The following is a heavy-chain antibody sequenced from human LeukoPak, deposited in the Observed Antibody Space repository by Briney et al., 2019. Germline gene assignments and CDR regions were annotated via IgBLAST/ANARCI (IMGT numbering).Heavy chain of an antibody. V-gene: IGHV3-23*01. D-gene: IGHD2-2*01. J-gene: IGHJ4*02. CDR3: ARDRVIPVPSFDY. CDR1: GFTFSSYA. CDR2: ISGSGGST. Sequence: PGGSLRLSCAASGFTFSSYAMTWVRQAPGKGLEWVSTISGSGGSTYYADSVKGRFTISRDNSKNTLYLQMNSLRAEDTAVYYCARDRVIPVPSFDYWGQGTLVTVSS.